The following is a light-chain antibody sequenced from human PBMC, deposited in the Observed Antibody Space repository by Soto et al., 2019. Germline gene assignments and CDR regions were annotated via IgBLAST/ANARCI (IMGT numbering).Light chain of an antibody. V-gene: IGKV3-15*01. J-gene: IGKJ1*01. CDR3: QQYNNRPPWT. Sequence: EIVMTQSPATLSVSPGDRVTLSCRASQSVANNLAWYQQRPGQGPRLLIYGASARAAGIPARFSGSGSGTEFTLTISSLQSEDFALYYCQQYNNRPPWTFGQGTKVEIK. CDR2: GAS. CDR1: QSVANN.